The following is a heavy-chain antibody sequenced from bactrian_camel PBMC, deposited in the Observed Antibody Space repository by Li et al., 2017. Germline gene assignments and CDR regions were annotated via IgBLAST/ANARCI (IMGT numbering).Heavy chain of an antibody. V-gene: IGHV3S31*01. J-gene: IGHJ6*01. CDR3: AKAGGRLSGATLGFGY. CDR2: INSGGAST. D-gene: IGHD4*01. Sequence: VQLVESGGGSVQAGGSLRLSCAASGFPFSSHAMTWVRQAPGKGLEWVSSINSGGASTYYADSVKGRFTISRDNTKNMLYLQMNSLKSEDTALYYCAKAGGRLSGATLGFGYWGQGTQVTVS. CDR1: GFPFSSHA.